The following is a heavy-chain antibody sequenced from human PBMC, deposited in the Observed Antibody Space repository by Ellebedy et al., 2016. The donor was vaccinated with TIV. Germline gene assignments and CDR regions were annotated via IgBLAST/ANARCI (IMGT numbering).Heavy chain of an antibody. D-gene: IGHD3-22*01. CDR1: RYTFTTYT. J-gene: IGHJ5*02. Sequence: ASVKVSXKASRYTFTTYTMHWVRQAPGQRLEWMGWINAGNGNTKYSQKFQGRVTITRDTSASTAYMELSRLRSEDTAVYYCARETHFYDSRSDYPWGSWGQGTLVTVSS. V-gene: IGHV1-3*01. CDR3: ARETHFYDSRSDYPWGS. CDR2: INAGNGNT.